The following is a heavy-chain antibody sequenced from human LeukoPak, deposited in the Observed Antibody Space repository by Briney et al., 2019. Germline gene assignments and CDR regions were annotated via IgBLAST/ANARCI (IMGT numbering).Heavy chain of an antibody. CDR2: ISAYNGNT. D-gene: IGHD4-17*01. CDR3: ARDLHDYGDYDPTFDY. Sequence: ASVKVSCKASGGTFSSYAISWVRQAPGQGLEWMGWISAYNGNTNYAQKLQGRVTMTTDTSTSTAYMELRSLRSDDTAVYYCARDLHDYGDYDPTFDYWGQGTLVTVSS. CDR1: GGTFSSYA. V-gene: IGHV1-18*01. J-gene: IGHJ4*02.